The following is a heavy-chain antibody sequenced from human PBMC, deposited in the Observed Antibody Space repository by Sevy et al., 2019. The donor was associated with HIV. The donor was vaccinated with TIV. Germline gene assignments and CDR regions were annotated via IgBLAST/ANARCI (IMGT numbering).Heavy chain of an antibody. J-gene: IGHJ4*02. CDR3: AREMVGVYCGGDWLFDY. CDR2: ISAYNGNT. V-gene: IGHV1-18*04. Sequence: ASVKVSCKASGYTFTSYGISWVRQAPGQGLEWMGWISAYNGNTNYSQKLQGRVTMTTDTSTSTAYMELRSLRSDDTAVYYCAREMVGVYCGGDWLFDYWGQGTLVTVSS. D-gene: IGHD2-21*02. CDR1: GYTFTSYG.